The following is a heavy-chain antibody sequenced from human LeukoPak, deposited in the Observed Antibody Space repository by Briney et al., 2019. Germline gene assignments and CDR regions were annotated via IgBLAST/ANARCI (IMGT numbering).Heavy chain of an antibody. D-gene: IGHD2-2*01. V-gene: IGHV3-21*04. CDR1: GFTFSSYS. CDR3: AKVYGVVPAASFDY. Sequence: GGSLRLSWAASGFTFSSYSVNWVSQPPGMGLGWVSSISTDNIHIYYAGSVKGRFTISRDNAKNTLYLQMNSLRAEDTAVYYCAKVYGVVPAASFDYWGQGTLVTVSS. J-gene: IGHJ4*02. CDR2: ISTDNIHI.